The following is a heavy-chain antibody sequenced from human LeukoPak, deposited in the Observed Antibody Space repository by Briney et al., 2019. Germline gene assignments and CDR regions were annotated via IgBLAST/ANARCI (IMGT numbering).Heavy chain of an antibody. CDR3: ASNEGH. CDR2: IRYDGINK. J-gene: IGHJ4*02. V-gene: IGHV3-30*02. CDR1: GFSFSKYG. Sequence: PGGSLRLSCEASGFSFSKYGMHWVRQAPGKGLECMAYIRYDGINKYYADSMRGRITISRDNSKNTLYLQMNSLRPEDTAVYYCASNEGHWGQGTLVTVSS.